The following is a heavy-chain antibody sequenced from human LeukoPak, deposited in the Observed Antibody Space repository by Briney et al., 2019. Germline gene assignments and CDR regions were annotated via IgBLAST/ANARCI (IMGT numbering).Heavy chain of an antibody. V-gene: IGHV3-7*01. D-gene: IGHD5-24*01. J-gene: IGHJ4*02. CDR2: IKQDGSET. CDR3: AGGDQAITSF. CDR1: GFTFSSYG. Sequence: HPGGSLRLSCAASGFTFSSYGMHWVRQAPGKRLEWVANIKQDGSETYYVDSVKGRFTISRDNSKNSLYLQMNSLRAEDTAVYYLAGGDQAITSFWGQGTLVTVSS.